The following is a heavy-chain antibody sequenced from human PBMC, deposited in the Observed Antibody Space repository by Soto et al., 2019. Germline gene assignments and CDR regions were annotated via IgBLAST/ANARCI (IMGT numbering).Heavy chain of an antibody. D-gene: IGHD2-2*01. CDR2: ISSNGGST. V-gene: IGHV3-64*01. CDR3: ARGIVVVPAASFDD. J-gene: IGHJ4*02. Sequence: GGSLRLSCAASGFTFSSYAMHWVRQAPGKGLEYVSAISSNGGSTYYANSVKGRFTISRDNSKNTLYLQMGSLRAEDMAVYYCARGIVVVPAASFDDWGQGTLVTVSS. CDR1: GFTFSSYA.